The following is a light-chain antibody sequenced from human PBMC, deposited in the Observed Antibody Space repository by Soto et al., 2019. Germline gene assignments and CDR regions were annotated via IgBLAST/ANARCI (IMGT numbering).Light chain of an antibody. CDR1: SSDVGAYNY. Sequence: QSALTQPPSASGSPGQSVTISCTGTSSDVGAYNYVSWYQHRPGKAPKLMIYEVTKRPSGVPDRFSGAKSGNTASLTVSGRQAEDEADYYCTAHAGTNNFPYVFGTGTKLTVL. CDR3: TAHAGTNNFPYV. CDR2: EVT. V-gene: IGLV2-8*01. J-gene: IGLJ1*01.